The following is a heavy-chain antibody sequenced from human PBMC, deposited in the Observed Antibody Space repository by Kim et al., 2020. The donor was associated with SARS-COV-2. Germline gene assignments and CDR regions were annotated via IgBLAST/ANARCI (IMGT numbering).Heavy chain of an antibody. Sequence: ASVKVSCKASGYTFTSYAMNWVRQAPGQGLEWIGWINTNTGNPTYAQGFTGRFVFSLDTSVSTAYLQISSLKAEDTAVYYCARQIGDTQDIVVVPAPGNWFDPWGQGTLVTVSS. CDR1: GYTFTSYA. CDR3: ARQIGDTQDIVVVPAPGNWFDP. J-gene: IGHJ5*02. CDR2: INTNTGNP. V-gene: IGHV7-4-1*02. D-gene: IGHD2-2*01.